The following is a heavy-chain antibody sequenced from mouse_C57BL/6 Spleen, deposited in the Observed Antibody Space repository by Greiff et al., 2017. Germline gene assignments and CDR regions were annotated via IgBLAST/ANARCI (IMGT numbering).Heavy chain of an antibody. J-gene: IGHJ1*03. V-gene: IGHV1-74*01. D-gene: IGHD1-1*01. CDR2: IHPSDSDT. CDR3: ASPNDYGSSYWSFDD. CDR1: GYTFTSYW. Sequence: VQLQQPGAELVKPGASVKVSCKASGYTFTSYWMHWVKQRPGQGLEWIGRIHPSDSDTNYNQKFKGKATLTVDKSSSTAYMQLSSLTSEDSAVYYCASPNDYGSSYWSFDDWGKGTTVTVSS.